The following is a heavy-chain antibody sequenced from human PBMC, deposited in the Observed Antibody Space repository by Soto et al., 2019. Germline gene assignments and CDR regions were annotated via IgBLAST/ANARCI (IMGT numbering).Heavy chain of an antibody. Sequence: PGESLKISCKGSGYSFTSYWIGWVRQMPGKGLEWMGIIYPGDSDTRYSPSFQGQVTISADKSISTAYLQWSSLKASDTAMYYCARLPRYSSGWYQAFDIWGQGTMVTVSS. CDR3: ARLPRYSSGWYQAFDI. V-gene: IGHV5-51*01. J-gene: IGHJ3*02. CDR1: GYSFTSYW. D-gene: IGHD6-19*01. CDR2: IYPGDSDT.